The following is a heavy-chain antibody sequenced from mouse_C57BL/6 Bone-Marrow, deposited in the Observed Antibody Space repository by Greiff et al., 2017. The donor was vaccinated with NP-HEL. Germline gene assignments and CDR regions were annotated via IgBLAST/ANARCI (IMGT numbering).Heavy chain of an antibody. CDR3: ARLGVVASDY. CDR2: INPSSGYT. Sequence: VQLQQSGAELARPGASVKMSCKASGYTFTSYTMHWVNQRPGQGLEWIGYINPSSGYTKYNQKFKDKATLTADKSSSTAYMQLSSLTSEDSAVYYCARLGVVASDYWGQGTTLTVSS. V-gene: IGHV1-4*01. D-gene: IGHD1-1*01. CDR1: GYTFTSYT. J-gene: IGHJ2*01.